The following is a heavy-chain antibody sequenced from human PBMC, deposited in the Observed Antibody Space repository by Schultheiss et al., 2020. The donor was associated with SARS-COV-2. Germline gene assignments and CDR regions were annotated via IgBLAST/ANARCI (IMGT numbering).Heavy chain of an antibody. CDR3: ARVEGSSWYGYFQH. V-gene: IGHV3-21*01. J-gene: IGHJ1*01. CDR1: GFTFSSYS. CDR2: ISGSDGST. D-gene: IGHD6-13*01. Sequence: GGSLRLSCAGSGFTFSSYSMHWVRQAPGKGLEWVSTISGSDGSTYYADSVKGRFTISRDNAKNTLYLQMGSLRAEDMAVYYCARVEGSSWYGYFQHWGQGTLVTVSS.